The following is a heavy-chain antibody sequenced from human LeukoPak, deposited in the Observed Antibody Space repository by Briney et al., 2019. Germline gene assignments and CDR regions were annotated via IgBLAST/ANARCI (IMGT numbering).Heavy chain of an antibody. J-gene: IGHJ4*02. CDR3: ARDAAGCGGDCYSLDY. CDR1: GGSISSYY. D-gene: IGHD2-21*02. V-gene: IGHV4-4*07. CDR2: IYTSGST. Sequence: SETLSLTCTVSGGSISSYYWSWIRQPAGKGLEWIGRIYTSGSTNYNPSLKSRVTMSVDTSENQFSLKLSSVTAADTAVYYCARDAAGCGGDCYSLDYWGQGTLVTVSS.